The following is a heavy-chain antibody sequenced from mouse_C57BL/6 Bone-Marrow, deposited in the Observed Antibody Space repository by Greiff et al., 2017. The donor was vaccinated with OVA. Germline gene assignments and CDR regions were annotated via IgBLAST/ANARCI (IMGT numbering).Heavy chain of an antibody. V-gene: IGHV14-2*01. Sequence: VQLQQSGAELVKPGASVKLSCTASGFNIKDYYMHWVKQRTEQGLEWIGRIDPEDGETKYAQKFQGKATITADTSSNTAYLQLSSLTSEDTAVYDCSRARPYYFDYWGQGTTLTVSS. CDR2: IDPEDGET. CDR1: GFNIKDYY. J-gene: IGHJ2*01. CDR3: SRARPYYFDY.